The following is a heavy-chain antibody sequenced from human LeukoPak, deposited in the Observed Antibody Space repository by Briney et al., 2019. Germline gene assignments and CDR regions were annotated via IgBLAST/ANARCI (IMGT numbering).Heavy chain of an antibody. Sequence: GGSLRLSCAASGFTYSSYAMSWVRQAPGKGLEWVSVISARGGTTYYADSVKGRFTISRDNSQNTLYLQLDSLRAEDTVVYYCAKDRDGGATTTAKGFDHWGQGTQVTVSS. J-gene: IGHJ4*02. CDR3: AKDRDGGATTTAKGFDH. CDR2: ISARGGTT. V-gene: IGHV3-23*01. CDR1: GFTYSSYA. D-gene: IGHD1-26*01.